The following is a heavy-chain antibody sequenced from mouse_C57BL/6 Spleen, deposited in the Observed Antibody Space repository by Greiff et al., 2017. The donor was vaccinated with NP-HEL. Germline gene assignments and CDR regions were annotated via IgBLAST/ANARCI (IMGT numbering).Heavy chain of an antibody. CDR2: IDPSDSYT. CDR1: GYTFTSYW. Sequence: QVQLQQPGAELVMPGASVKLSCKASGYTFTSYWMHWVKQRPGQGLEWIGEIDPSDSYTNYNQKFKGKSTLTVDKSSSTAYMQLSRLTSEDSAVYYCARGKDYWGQGTTLTVSS. CDR3: ARGKDY. J-gene: IGHJ2*01. V-gene: IGHV1-69*01.